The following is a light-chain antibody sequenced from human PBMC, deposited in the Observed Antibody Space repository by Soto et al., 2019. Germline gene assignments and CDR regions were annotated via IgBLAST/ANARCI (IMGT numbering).Light chain of an antibody. Sequence: EIVLTQSPGTLSLSPGERATLSCRGVQSVLSNHIGWYQQKPGQAPRRLIFGASFRATGITDRFSGSGSGTDFTLTISRLEPADFAVYYCQQYGSSPTTFGQGTKVDIK. CDR2: GAS. CDR1: QSVLSNH. CDR3: QQYGSSPTT. J-gene: IGKJ1*01. V-gene: IGKV3-20*01.